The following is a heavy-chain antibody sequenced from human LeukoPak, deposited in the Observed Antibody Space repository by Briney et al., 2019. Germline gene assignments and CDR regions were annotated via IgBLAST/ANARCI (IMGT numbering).Heavy chain of an antibody. J-gene: IGHJ4*02. Sequence: GGSLRLSCAASGFTFDDYAMHWVRQAPGKGLEWVSGISWNSGSIGYADSVKGRFTISRDNAKNSLYLQMNSLRAEDTALYYCAKDMVDTAMVTTIDYWGQGTLVTVSS. CDR3: AKDMVDTAMVTTIDY. CDR2: ISWNSGSI. CDR1: GFTFDDYA. D-gene: IGHD5-18*01. V-gene: IGHV3-9*01.